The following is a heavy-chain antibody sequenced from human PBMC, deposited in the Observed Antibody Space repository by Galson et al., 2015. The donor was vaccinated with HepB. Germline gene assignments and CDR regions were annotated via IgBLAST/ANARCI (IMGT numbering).Heavy chain of an antibody. D-gene: IGHD3-10*01. CDR3: ARDIPLYGSGSGDDY. Sequence: SVKVSCKASGYTFTSYGISWVRQAPGQGLEWMGWISAYNGNTNYAQKLQGRVTMTTDTSTSTAYMELRSLRSDDTAVYYCARDIPLYGSGSGDDYWGQGTLVTVSS. CDR2: ISAYNGNT. J-gene: IGHJ4*02. CDR1: GYTFTSYG. V-gene: IGHV1-18*04.